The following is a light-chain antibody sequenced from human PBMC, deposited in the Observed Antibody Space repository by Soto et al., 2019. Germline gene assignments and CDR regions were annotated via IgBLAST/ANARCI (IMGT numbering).Light chain of an antibody. V-gene: IGKV3-20*01. CDR1: QSVSSSY. Sequence: EIVLTQSPGTLSLSPGERATLSCRASQSVSSSYLAWYQQKPGQAPRPLIYGASSRATGIPDRFSGSGSGTDFTLTISRLEPEDFAVYYCQQYGTSPPLTFCGGTKVDIK. J-gene: IGKJ4*01. CDR3: QQYGTSPPLT. CDR2: GAS.